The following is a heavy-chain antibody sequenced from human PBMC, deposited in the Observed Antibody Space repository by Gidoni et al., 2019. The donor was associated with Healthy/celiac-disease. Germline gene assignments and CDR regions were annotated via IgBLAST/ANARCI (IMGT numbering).Heavy chain of an antibody. V-gene: IGHV3-49*04. CDR3: TRDSGSYLGHFDY. CDR1: GFTFGDYA. J-gene: IGHJ4*02. D-gene: IGHD1-26*01. CDR2: IRSKAYGGTT. Sequence: EVQLVESGGGLVQPGRSLRLSCPASGFTFGDYASSWVRQAPGKGMEWVGFIRSKAYGGTTEYAASVKGRFTISREDSKSIAYLQMNSLKTEDTAVYYCTRDSGSYLGHFDYWGQGTLVTVSS.